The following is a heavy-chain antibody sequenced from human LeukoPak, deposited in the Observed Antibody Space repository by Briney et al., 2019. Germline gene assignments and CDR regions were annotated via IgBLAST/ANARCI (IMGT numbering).Heavy chain of an antibody. V-gene: IGHV4-39*07. CDR2: IYYSGST. CDR3: AGWIAVAGTGLDY. J-gene: IGHJ4*02. CDR1: GGSISSSSYY. Sequence: TSETLSLTCTVSGGSISSSSYYWGWIRQPPGKGLEWIGSIYYSGSTYYNPSLKSRVTISVDTSKNQFSLKLSSVTAADTAVYYCAGWIAVAGTGLDYWGQGTLVTVSS. D-gene: IGHD6-19*01.